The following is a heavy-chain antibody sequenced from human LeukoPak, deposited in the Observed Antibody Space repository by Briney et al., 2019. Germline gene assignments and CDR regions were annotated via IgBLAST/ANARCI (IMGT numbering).Heavy chain of an antibody. Sequence: ASVKVSCKASGYTFRNYGNSWVRQAPGQGLEWMGWISAYNGDTHYAQKLQGRVTMTTDTSTTTAYMELRSLRSDDTAVYYCARVPSNTSGYQIYFDYWGQGTLVTVSS. V-gene: IGHV1-18*01. J-gene: IGHJ4*02. CDR3: ARVPSNTSGYQIYFDY. CDR1: GYTFRNYG. D-gene: IGHD3-3*01. CDR2: ISAYNGDT.